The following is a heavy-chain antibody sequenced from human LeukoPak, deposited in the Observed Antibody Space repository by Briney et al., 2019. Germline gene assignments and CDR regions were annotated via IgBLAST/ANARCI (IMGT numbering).Heavy chain of an antibody. J-gene: IGHJ4*02. V-gene: IGHV3-30*04. Sequence: SGGSLRLSCAASGFTFSSYAMHWVRQAPGKGLEWVAVISYDGSNKYYADSVKGRFTISRDNSKNTPYLQMNSLRAEDTAVYYCARAAGSSSWDSYFDYWGQGTLVTVSS. D-gene: IGHD6-13*01. CDR3: ARAAGSSSWDSYFDY. CDR2: ISYDGSNK. CDR1: GFTFSSYA.